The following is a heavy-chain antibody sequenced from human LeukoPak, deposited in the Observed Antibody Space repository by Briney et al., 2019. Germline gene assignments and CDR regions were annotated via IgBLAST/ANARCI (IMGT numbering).Heavy chain of an antibody. CDR3: ANEREHLSSQRWFDP. D-gene: IGHD1/OR15-1a*01. V-gene: IGHV1-69*06. CDR1: GGTFTSYA. Sequence: SVKRCCKASGGTFTSYAISWVRQAPGQGLEWMGGIIPIFGTAKYAQKFQGRVTITADKSTSTAYMELSSLRSEDTDVYYCANEREHLSSQRWFDPWGQGTLVTVSS. J-gene: IGHJ5*02. CDR2: IIPIFGTA.